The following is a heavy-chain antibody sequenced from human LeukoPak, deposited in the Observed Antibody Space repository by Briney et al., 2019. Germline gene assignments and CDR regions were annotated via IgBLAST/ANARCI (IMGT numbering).Heavy chain of an antibody. CDR3: ARTLGSGSSDDNNWFDP. V-gene: IGHV5-51*01. CDR1: GYSFTSYW. Sequence: GESLKISCKGSGYSFTSYWIGWVRQMPGKGLEWMGIIYPGDSDTRYSPSFQGQVTISADKSISTAYLQWSSLKASDTAMYYCARTLGSGSSDDNNWFDPWGQGTLVTVSS. D-gene: IGHD3-10*01. J-gene: IGHJ5*02. CDR2: IYPGDSDT.